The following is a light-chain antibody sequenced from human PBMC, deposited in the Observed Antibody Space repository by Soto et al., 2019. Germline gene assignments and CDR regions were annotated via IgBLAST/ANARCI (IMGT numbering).Light chain of an antibody. CDR3: QQYYTYWHM. Sequence: DIQMTQSPSTLSASVGDRVSITCRASHSISSWLAWYQQKPGKAPKLLIYDASNLESGVPSTFSGSGSGTEFTLTISSLQPDDFATYYCQQYYTYWHMFGQGTKVDIK. J-gene: IGKJ1*01. V-gene: IGKV1-5*01. CDR1: HSISSW. CDR2: DAS.